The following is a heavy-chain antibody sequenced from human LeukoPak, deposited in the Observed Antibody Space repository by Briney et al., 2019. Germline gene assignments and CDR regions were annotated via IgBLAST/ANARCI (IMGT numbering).Heavy chain of an antibody. CDR1: GGSFSGYY. J-gene: IGHJ4*02. D-gene: IGHD3-22*01. V-gene: IGHV4-34*01. CDR3: ARGGWDYYDSSGAPYYFDY. Sequence: SETLPLTCAVYGGSFSGYYWSWIRQPPGKGLEWIGEINHSGSTNYNPSLKSRVTISVDTSKNQFSLKLSSVTAADTAVYYCARGGWDYYDSSGAPYYFDYWGQGTLVTVSS. CDR2: INHSGST.